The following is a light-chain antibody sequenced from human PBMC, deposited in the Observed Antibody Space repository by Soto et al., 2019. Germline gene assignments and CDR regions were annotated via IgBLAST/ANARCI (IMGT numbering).Light chain of an antibody. J-gene: IGLJ2*01. V-gene: IGLV2-14*01. Sequence: QSVLTQPASVSGSPGQSITISCTGTSSDVGGYNYVSWYQQHPGKAPKLMIYEVSNRPSGVSNRFSGSKSGNTASLTISGLQSEEEADYYCSSYTSSSTLVVFGGGTKRTVL. CDR3: SSYTSSSTLVV. CDR1: SSDVGGYNY. CDR2: EVS.